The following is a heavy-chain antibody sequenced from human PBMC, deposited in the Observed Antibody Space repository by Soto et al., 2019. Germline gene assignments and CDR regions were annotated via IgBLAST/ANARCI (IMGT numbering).Heavy chain of an antibody. Sequence: PGGSLRLSCAASGFTFSSYATSWVRQAPGKGLEWISSISDTGGNTYYADSMKGRFTISRDNAENSLYLQMNSLRAEDTALYYCAISQDRGGRTTFIYWGQGTQVTVSS. CDR1: GFTFSSYA. D-gene: IGHD3-16*01. CDR3: AISQDRGGRTTFIY. CDR2: ISDTGGNT. J-gene: IGHJ4*02. V-gene: IGHV3-23*01.